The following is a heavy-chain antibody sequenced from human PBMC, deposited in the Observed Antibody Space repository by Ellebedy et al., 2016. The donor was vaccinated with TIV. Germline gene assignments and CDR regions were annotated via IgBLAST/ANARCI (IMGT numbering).Heavy chain of an antibody. D-gene: IGHD3-22*01. J-gene: IGHJ4*02. CDR1: GYTFTSYG. CDR3: ARVRGIYYYDSSGYGY. CDR2: ISAYNGNT. V-gene: IGHV1-18*04. Sequence: ASVKVSXXASGYTFTSYGISWVRQAPGQGLEWMGWISAYNGNTNYAQKLQGRVTMTTDTSTSTAYMELRSLRSDDTAVYYCARVRGIYYYDSSGYGYWGQGTLVTVSS.